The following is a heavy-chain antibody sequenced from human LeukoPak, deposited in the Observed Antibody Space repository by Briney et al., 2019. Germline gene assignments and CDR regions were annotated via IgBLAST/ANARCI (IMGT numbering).Heavy chain of an antibody. J-gene: IGHJ4*02. V-gene: IGHV4-59*01. CDR1: GGSISSYY. Sequence: SETLSLTCTVSGGSISSYYWSWIRQPPGKGLEWIGYIYYSGSTNYNPSLKSRVTISVDTSKNQISLKLSSVTAVDTAVYYCARGGSGTYLSHLRFDYWGQGTLVTVSS. D-gene: IGHD3-10*01. CDR2: IYYSGST. CDR3: ARGGSGTYLSHLRFDY.